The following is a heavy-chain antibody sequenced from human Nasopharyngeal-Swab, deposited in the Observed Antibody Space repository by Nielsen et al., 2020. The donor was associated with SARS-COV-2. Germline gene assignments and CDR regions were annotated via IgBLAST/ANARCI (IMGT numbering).Heavy chain of an antibody. J-gene: IGHJ6*02. CDR2: INPNSGGT. Sequence: ASVKVSCKASGYTFTGYYMHWVRQAPGQGLEWMGRINPNSGGTNYAQKFQGRVTMTRDTSISTAYMELSRLRSDDTAVYYCASRQDYYYGMDVWGQGTMVTVSS. CDR3: ASRQDYYYGMDV. CDR1: GYTFTGYY. V-gene: IGHV1-2*06.